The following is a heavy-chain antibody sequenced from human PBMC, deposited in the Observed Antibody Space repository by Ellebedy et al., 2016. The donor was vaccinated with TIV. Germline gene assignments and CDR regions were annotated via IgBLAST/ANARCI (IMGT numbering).Heavy chain of an antibody. CDR1: GGSISSYY. CDR2: IYYSGST. J-gene: IGHJ6*02. V-gene: IGHV4-59*01. D-gene: IGHD2-15*01. Sequence: MPSETLSLTCTVSGGSISSYYWSWIRQPPGKGLEWIGYIYYSGSTNYNPSHKSRVTISVDTSKNQFSLKLSSVTAADTAVYYCARDGGYCSGGSGYPEDYGMDVWGQGTTVTVSS. CDR3: ARDGGYCSGGSGYPEDYGMDV.